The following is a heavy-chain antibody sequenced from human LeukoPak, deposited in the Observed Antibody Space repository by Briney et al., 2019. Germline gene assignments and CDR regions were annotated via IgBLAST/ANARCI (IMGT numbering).Heavy chain of an antibody. J-gene: IGHJ4*02. CDR3: ATGGYWGY. Sequence: GGSLRLSCAASGFTVSSNYMNWVRQAPGKGLEWVSSISTSGTYTYYADSVKGRFTISRDNAKNSLFLLMNSLRVEDAAVYYCATGGYWGYWGQGTLVTVSS. CDR2: ISTSGTYT. V-gene: IGHV3-21*01. CDR1: GFTVSSNY. D-gene: IGHD2-8*02.